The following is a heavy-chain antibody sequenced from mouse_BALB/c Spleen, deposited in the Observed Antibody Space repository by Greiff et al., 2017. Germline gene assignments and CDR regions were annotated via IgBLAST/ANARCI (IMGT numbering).Heavy chain of an antibody. D-gene: IGHD1-1*01. CDR1: GYTFTDYY. Sequence: QVQLQQSGPELVKPGASVKISCKASGYTFTDYYINWVKQKPGQGLEWIGWIYPGSGNTKYNEKFKGKATLTVDTSSSTAYMQLSSLTSEDTAVYFCARGPLITTVVDWYFDVWGAGTTVTVSS. CDR2: IYPGSGNT. V-gene: IGHV1-84*02. CDR3: ARGPLITTVVDWYFDV. J-gene: IGHJ1*01.